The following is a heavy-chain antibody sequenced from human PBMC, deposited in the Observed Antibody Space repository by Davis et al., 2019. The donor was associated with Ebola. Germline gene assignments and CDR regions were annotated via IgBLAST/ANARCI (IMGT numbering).Heavy chain of an antibody. CDR1: GGSFSSSYW. Sequence: SETLPLTCAVSGGSFSSSYWWSWIRQPPGKGLEWIGYIYYSGSTYYNPSLKSRITISVDTSKNQFSLKLNSVTGADTAVYYCARRGYSGYHDYWGQGTLVTVSS. J-gene: IGHJ4*02. CDR2: IYYSGST. CDR3: ARRGYSGYHDY. V-gene: IGHV4-30-4*01. D-gene: IGHD5-12*01.